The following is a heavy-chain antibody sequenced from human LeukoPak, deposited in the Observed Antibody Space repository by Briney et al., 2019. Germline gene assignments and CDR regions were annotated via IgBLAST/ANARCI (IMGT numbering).Heavy chain of an antibody. V-gene: IGHV3-66*02. D-gene: IGHD5-12*01. Sequence: GGSLRLSCAASGFTVSSNYMSWGRQAPGKGLEWVSVIYSGGSTYSADSVKGRFTISRDNSKNTLYLQMNSLRAEDTAVYYCARAHSGYDLSIRWFDPWGREPWSPSPQ. J-gene: IGHJ5*02. CDR2: IYSGGST. CDR3: ARAHSGYDLSIRWFDP. CDR1: GFTVSSNY.